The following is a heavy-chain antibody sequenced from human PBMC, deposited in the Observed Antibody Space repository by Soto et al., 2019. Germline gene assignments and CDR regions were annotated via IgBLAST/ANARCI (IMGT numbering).Heavy chain of an antibody. J-gene: IGHJ5*02. CDR3: ARETQWLNWFDP. V-gene: IGHV3-48*01. CDR1: GFTFSSYS. Sequence: EVQLVESGGGLVQPGGSLRLSCAASGFTFSSYSMNWVRQAPGKGLEWGSYISSSSSTIYYADSVKGRFTISRDNAKNSLYQQMNSLGAEDTAVYYCARETQWLNWFDPWGQGALVTVSS. CDR2: ISSSSSTI. D-gene: IGHD6-19*01.